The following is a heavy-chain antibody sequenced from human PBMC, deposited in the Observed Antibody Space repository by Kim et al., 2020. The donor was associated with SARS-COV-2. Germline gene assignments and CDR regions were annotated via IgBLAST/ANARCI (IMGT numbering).Heavy chain of an antibody. D-gene: IGHD5-12*01. Sequence: GGSLRLSCAASGFTFDDYAMHWVRQAPGKGLEWVSLISGDGGSTYYADSVKGRFTISRDNSKNSLYLQMNSLRTEDTALYYCAKASIRRWLQQTIDYWGQGTLVTVSS. CDR1: GFTFDDYA. CDR2: ISGDGGST. J-gene: IGHJ4*02. V-gene: IGHV3-43*02. CDR3: AKASIRRWLQQTIDY.